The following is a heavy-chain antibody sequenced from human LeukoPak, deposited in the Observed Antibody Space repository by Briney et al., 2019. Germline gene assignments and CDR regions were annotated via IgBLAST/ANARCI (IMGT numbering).Heavy chain of an antibody. CDR1: GCTFTGYY. V-gene: IGHV1-2*02. J-gene: IGHJ5*02. D-gene: IGHD3-22*01. CDR2: INPNNGGT. Sequence: ASVKVSCKASGCTFTGYYMHWVRQAPGQGPEWMGWINPNNGGTKLAQKFQGRVTMTTDTSISTAYMELSKLTSDDTAMYYCARDQGNGYYINWFDPWGQGTLVTVSS. CDR3: ARDQGNGYYINWFDP.